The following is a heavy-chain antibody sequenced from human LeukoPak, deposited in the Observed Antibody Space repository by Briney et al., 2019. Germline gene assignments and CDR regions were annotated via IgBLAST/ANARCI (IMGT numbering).Heavy chain of an antibody. J-gene: IGHJ4*01. V-gene: IGHV4-59*08. CDR1: GDSINGYF. CDR2: IYYRGGT. D-gene: IGHD6-19*01. Sequence: SETLSFTCTVSGDSINGYFWSWIRQPPGQGLEWVGYIYYRGGTSYNPSLGGRITVSLDTSRNQFFLRLTSVTPADTAMYYCARHGNTGPVSGLPLDHWGHGTLVSVSS. CDR3: ARHGNTGPVSGLPLDH.